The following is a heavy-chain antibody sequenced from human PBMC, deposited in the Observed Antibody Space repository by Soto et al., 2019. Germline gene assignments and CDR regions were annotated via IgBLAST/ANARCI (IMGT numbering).Heavy chain of an antibody. Sequence: GESLKISCKGSGDSFTSYWISWVRQMPGKGLEWMGRIDPSDSYTNYSPSFQGHVTISADKSISTAYLQWSSLKASDTAMYYCARNLLHGGSGSHGGYGMDVWGQGTTVTVSS. CDR2: IDPSDSYT. V-gene: IGHV5-10-1*01. J-gene: IGHJ6*02. CDR3: ARNLLHGGSGSHGGYGMDV. D-gene: IGHD3-10*01. CDR1: GDSFTSYW.